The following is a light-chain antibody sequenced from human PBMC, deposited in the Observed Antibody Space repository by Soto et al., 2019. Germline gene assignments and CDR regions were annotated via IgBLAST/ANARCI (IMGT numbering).Light chain of an antibody. CDR1: SSDVGGYNY. Sequence: ALTQPRSVSGSPGQSVTISCTGTSSDVGGYNYVSWYQQHPGKAPKVMIYDVSERPSGVPDRFSGSKSGNTASLTISGLQAEDEADYYCCSYAGSPPYVFGTGTKLTVL. CDR2: DVS. V-gene: IGLV2-11*01. J-gene: IGLJ1*01. CDR3: CSYAGSPPYV.